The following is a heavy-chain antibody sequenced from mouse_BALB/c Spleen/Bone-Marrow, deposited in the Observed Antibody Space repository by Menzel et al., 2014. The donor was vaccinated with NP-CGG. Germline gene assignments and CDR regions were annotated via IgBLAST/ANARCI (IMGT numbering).Heavy chain of an antibody. CDR2: INPGSSTI. Sequence: EVKLVESGGGLVQPGGSLNLSCAASGFDFSRYWMSWARQAPGKGQEWIGEINPGSSTINYTPSLKDKFIISRDNAKNTLYLRMSKVRSEDTALYYCARLAVWGAMDYWGQGTSVTVSS. D-gene: IGHD2-10*02. J-gene: IGHJ4*01. CDR1: GFDFSRYW. CDR3: ARLAVWGAMDY. V-gene: IGHV4-2*02.